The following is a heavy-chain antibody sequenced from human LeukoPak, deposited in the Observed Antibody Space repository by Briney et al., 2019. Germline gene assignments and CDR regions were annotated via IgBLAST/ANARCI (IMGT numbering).Heavy chain of an antibody. CDR3: ANFRALRYFDPALGY. D-gene: IGHD3-9*01. Sequence: GGSLRLSCAASGFTFSSYAMSWVRQAPGKGLEWVSAISGSGGSTYYADSVKGRFTISRDNSKNTLYLQMNSLRAEDTAVYYCANFRALRYFDPALGYWGQGTLVTVSS. V-gene: IGHV3-23*01. J-gene: IGHJ4*02. CDR2: ISGSGGST. CDR1: GFTFSSYA.